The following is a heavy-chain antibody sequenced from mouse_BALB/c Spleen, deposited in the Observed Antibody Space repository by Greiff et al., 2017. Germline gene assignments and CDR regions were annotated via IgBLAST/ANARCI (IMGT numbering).Heavy chain of an antibody. Sequence: QVQLKQSGAELVKPGASVKLSCKASGYTFTEYTIHWVKQRSGQGLEWIGWFYPGSGSIKYNEKFKDKATLTADKSSSTVYMELSRLTSEDSAVYFCARHENLYYRYDGAMDYWGQGTSVTVSS. J-gene: IGHJ4*01. CDR3: ARHENLYYRYDGAMDY. CDR1: GYTFTEYT. V-gene: IGHV1-62-2*01. CDR2: FYPGSGSI. D-gene: IGHD2-14*01.